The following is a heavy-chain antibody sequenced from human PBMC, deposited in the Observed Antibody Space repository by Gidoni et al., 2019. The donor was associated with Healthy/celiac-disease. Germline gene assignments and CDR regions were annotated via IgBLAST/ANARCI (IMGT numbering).Heavy chain of an antibody. CDR3: ARGGGAARQHYYYYGMDV. CDR2: INHSGST. V-gene: IGHV4-34*01. CDR1: GGSFSGYY. D-gene: IGHD6-6*01. J-gene: IGHJ6*02. Sequence: QVQLQQWGAGLLKPSETLSLTCAVYGGSFSGYYWNWIRQPPGKGLEWIGEINHSGSTNYNPSLKSRVTISVDTSKNQFSLKLSSVTAADTAVYFCARGGGAARQHYYYYGMDVWGQGTTVTVSS.